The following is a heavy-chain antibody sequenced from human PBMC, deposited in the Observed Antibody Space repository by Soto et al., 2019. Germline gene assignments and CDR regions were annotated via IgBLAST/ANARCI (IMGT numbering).Heavy chain of an antibody. Sequence: PGGSLRLSCAASGFTFSSYAMSWVRQGPGKGLEWVSAISGSGDSTYYADSVRGRFTISRDNSKNTLHLQMNSLIAEDTAVYYCAKDFTHPFDYWGQGTVVTVSS. CDR1: GFTFSSYA. CDR2: ISGSGDST. CDR3: AKDFTHPFDY. J-gene: IGHJ4*02. V-gene: IGHV3-23*01.